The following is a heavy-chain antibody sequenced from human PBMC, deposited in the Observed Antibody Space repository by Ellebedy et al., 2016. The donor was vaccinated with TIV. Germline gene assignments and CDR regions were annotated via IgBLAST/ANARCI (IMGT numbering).Heavy chain of an antibody. CDR1: GFTFTSYA. Sequence: PGGSLRLSCAASGFTFTSYAMSWVRQAPGRGLEWVSVISGSGGSTNYADSVKGRFTISRDNSKNTLYLQLNSLRAEDTAVYYCAKGLGNYDSSGYRYIFDCWGQGTLVTVSS. D-gene: IGHD3-22*01. J-gene: IGHJ4*02. CDR2: ISGSGGST. V-gene: IGHV3-23*01. CDR3: AKGLGNYDSSGYRYIFDC.